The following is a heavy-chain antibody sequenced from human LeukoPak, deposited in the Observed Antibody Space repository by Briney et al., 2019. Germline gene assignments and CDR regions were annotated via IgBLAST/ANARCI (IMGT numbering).Heavy chain of an antibody. CDR1: GFTFGTST. D-gene: IGHD3-3*01. Sequence: PGGSLRLSCTTSGFTFGTSTMTWVRQAPGKGLEWVSTINSNGGSTYYASSVKGRFTISRDTSRNTLYLRMSSLRAEDTAVYYCEPLLQFLASWGQGTMVIVSS. V-gene: IGHV3-23*01. CDR3: EPLLQFLAS. CDR2: INSNGGST. J-gene: IGHJ5*02.